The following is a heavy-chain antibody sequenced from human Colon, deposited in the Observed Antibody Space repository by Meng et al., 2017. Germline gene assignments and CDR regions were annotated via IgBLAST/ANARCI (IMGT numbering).Heavy chain of an antibody. CDR1: SASVSSGPYY. CDR2: IYYSGST. CDR3: ATEATLYYFDY. Sequence: QVLLQESGPGLVQPSQTLSLTCSVSSASVSSGPYYWSWIRQHPGKGLEWIGYIYYSGSTYYNPSLKSRVIISVDSSKNQFSLNLTSVTAADTAVYYCATEATLYYFDYCGQGALVTVSS. D-gene: IGHD3-16*01. J-gene: IGHJ4*02. V-gene: IGHV4-31*03.